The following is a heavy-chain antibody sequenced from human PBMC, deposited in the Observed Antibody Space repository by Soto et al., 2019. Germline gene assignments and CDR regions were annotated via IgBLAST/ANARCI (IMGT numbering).Heavy chain of an antibody. CDR1: GGTYGSYT. D-gene: IGHD2-15*01. J-gene: IGHJ3*02. CDR2: IIPVLGIA. Sequence: GASVKVSCKDSGGTYGSYTSSWVRQAPGQGLEWMGRIIPVLGIANYAQKFQGRVTITADKSTSTAYMELSSLRSEDTAVYYCARGTRAAYHDAFDIWGQGTMVT. V-gene: IGHV1-69*02. CDR3: ARGTRAAYHDAFDI.